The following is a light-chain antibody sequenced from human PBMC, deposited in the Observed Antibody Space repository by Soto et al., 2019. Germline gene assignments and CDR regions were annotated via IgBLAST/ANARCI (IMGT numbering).Light chain of an antibody. Sequence: EIVLTQSPGTLSLSPGERATLSCRASQSVSSNLAWYQQKPGQAPRLLIYGASSRATGIPDRFSGSGSGTDFTLTISRLEPEDFAVYYCQQYGSSPPLTFGQGTRLEIK. CDR3: QQYGSSPPLT. CDR1: QSVSSN. J-gene: IGKJ5*01. V-gene: IGKV3-20*01. CDR2: GAS.